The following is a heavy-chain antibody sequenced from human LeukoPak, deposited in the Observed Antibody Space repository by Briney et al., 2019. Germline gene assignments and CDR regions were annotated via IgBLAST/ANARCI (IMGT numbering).Heavy chain of an antibody. CDR3: ARSIVVVPAANYWYFDL. CDR2: IIPIFGTA. D-gene: IGHD2-2*01. J-gene: IGHJ2*01. CDR1: GGTFSSYA. V-gene: IGHV1-69*06. Sequence: ASVKVSCKASGGTFSSYAISWVRQAPGQGLEWMGGIIPIFGTANYAQKFQGRVTITADKSTSTAYMELSSLRSEDTAVYYCARSIVVVPAANYWYFDLWGRGTLVTVSS.